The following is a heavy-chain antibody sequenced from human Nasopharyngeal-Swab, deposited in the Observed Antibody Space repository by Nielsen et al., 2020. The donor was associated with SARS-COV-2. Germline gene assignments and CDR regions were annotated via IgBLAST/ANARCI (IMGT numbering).Heavy chain of an antibody. CDR1: GFTFGDYA. Sequence: GESLKISCTASGFTFGDYAMSWVRQAPGKGLEWVGFIRSKAYGGTTEYAASVKSRFTISRDDSKSIAYLQMNSLKTEDTAVYYCTSWPPFTIFGVVVRGSGYGMDVWGQGTTVTVSS. V-gene: IGHV3-49*04. CDR3: TSWPPFTIFGVVVRGSGYGMDV. CDR2: IRSKAYGGTT. D-gene: IGHD3-3*01. J-gene: IGHJ6*02.